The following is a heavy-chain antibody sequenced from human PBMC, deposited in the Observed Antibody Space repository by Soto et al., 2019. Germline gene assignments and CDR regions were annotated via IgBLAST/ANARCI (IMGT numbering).Heavy chain of an antibody. CDR3: AREVVVSRYCTNGVCPVDAFDI. V-gene: IGHV1-8*01. CDR1: GYTFTSYD. CDR2: MNPNSGNT. Sequence: ASVKVSCKASGYTFTSYDINWVRQATGQGLEWMGWMNPNSGNTGYAQKFQGRVTMTRNTSISTAYMELSSLRSEDTAVYYCAREVVVSRYCTNGVCPVDAFDIWGQ. J-gene: IGHJ3*02. D-gene: IGHD2-8*01.